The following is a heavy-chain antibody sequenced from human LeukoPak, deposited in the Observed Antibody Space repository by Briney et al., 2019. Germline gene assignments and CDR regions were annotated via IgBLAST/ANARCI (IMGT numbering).Heavy chain of an antibody. D-gene: IGHD3-16*01. CDR2: ISAYNGNT. J-gene: IGHJ4*02. CDR3: ARKALGGFDY. Sequence: VASVKVSCKASGYTFTTYGFSWVRQAPGQGLEWMGWISAYNGNTNYAQKLQGRVTMTTDTSTSTVYMELRSLRSDDTAVYYCARKALGGFDYWGQGTLVTVSS. V-gene: IGHV1-18*01. CDR1: GYTFTTYG.